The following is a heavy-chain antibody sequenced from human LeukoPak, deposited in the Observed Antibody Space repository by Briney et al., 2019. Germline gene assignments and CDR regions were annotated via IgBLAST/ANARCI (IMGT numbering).Heavy chain of an antibody. J-gene: IGHJ4*02. CDR2: FDPEDGET. V-gene: IGHV1-24*01. CDR1: GYTLTELS. D-gene: IGHD3-22*01. Sequence: ASVKVSCKVSGYTLTELSMHWVRQAPGKGLEWMGGFDPEDGETIYAQKFQGRVTMTEDTSTDTAYKELSSLRSEDTAVYYCATGVGARKYYYDSSGYYGYWGQGTLVTVSS. CDR3: ATGVGARKYYYDSSGYYGY.